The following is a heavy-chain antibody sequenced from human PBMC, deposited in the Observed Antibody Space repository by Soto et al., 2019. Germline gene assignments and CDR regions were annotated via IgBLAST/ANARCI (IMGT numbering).Heavy chain of an antibody. D-gene: IGHD1-26*01. Sequence: QVQLVQSGAEVKKSGASVKISCKASGYSFTGYYIHWVRQAPGQGFEWMGEISPNSGGTKYAQKFQGSVTMTSDTSITTVYMDLSNLSPDDTAVYYCGKGRSGDVGVFYWGQGTLVTVYS. CDR2: ISPNSGGT. V-gene: IGHV1-2*02. CDR3: GKGRSGDVGVFY. CDR1: GYSFTGYY. J-gene: IGHJ4*02.